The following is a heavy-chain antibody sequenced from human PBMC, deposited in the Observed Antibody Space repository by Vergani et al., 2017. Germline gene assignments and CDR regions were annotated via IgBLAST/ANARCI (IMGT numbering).Heavy chain of an antibody. CDR2: IKQDGSEK. Sequence: EVQLVESGGGLVQPGGSLRLSCAASGFTFSSYWMSWVRQAPGKGLEWVANIKQDGSEKYYVDSVKGRFTISRDNAKNSLYLQMNSLRAEDTAVYYCARVPQTYYYDSSGYFFPDYWGQGTLVTVSS. D-gene: IGHD3-22*01. CDR1: GFTFSSYW. V-gene: IGHV3-7*01. CDR3: ARVPQTYYYDSSGYFFPDY. J-gene: IGHJ4*02.